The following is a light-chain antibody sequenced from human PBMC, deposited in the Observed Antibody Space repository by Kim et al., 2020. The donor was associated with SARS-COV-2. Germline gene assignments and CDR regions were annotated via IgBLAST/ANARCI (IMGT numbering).Light chain of an antibody. V-gene: IGLV6-57*01. CDR3: QSYNSTSQV. CDR2: EDT. J-gene: IGLJ3*02. CDR1: SGSISSNY. Sequence: FMLTQPHSVSESPGETVTISCIRSSGSISSNYVQWYRQRPGNSPTTVIYEDTQKPSGVPDRFSASIDRSSNSASLTISGLRTEDEADYYCQSYNSTSQVFCGGTQLSGL.